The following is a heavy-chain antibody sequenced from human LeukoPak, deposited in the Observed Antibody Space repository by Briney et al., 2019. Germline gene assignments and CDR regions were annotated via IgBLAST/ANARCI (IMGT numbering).Heavy chain of an antibody. Sequence: SETLSLTCIVSGYSISSGYYWGWIRQPPGKGLEWIGEIYHSGSTNYNPSLKSRVTISVDKSKNQFSLKLSSVTAADTAVYYCAEGHDYVWGAAWFDPWGQGTLVTVSS. J-gene: IGHJ5*02. CDR1: GYSISSGYY. V-gene: IGHV4-38-2*02. CDR3: AEGHDYVWGAAWFDP. CDR2: IYHSGST. D-gene: IGHD3-16*01.